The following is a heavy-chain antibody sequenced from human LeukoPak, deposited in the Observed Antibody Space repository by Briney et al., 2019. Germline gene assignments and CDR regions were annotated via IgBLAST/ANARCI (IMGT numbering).Heavy chain of an antibody. Sequence: SETLSLTCAVYGGSFSGYYWSWIRQPPGKGLEWIGEINHSGSTNYNPSLKSRVTISVDTSKNQFSLKLSSVTAADTAVYYCASGEGYNWNYPFDYWGQGTRVTVSS. V-gene: IGHV4-34*01. CDR3: ASGEGYNWNYPFDY. D-gene: IGHD1-7*01. CDR1: GGSFSGYY. J-gene: IGHJ4*02. CDR2: INHSGST.